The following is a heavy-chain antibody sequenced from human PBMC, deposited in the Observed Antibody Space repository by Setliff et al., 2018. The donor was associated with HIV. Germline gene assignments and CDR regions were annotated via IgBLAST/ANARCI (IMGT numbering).Heavy chain of an antibody. CDR3: ARDRGRRGQLWLHFDY. V-gene: IGHV4-34*01. Sequence: SQTLSLTCAVDNGSFIDHYWSCIRQHPGKGLEWIGEINHSGSTNYNSSLKSRVTISVDTSKNQFSLKLSSVTAADTAVYYCARDRGRRGQLWLHFDYWGQGTLVTVSS. CDR1: NGSFIDHY. D-gene: IGHD5-18*01. J-gene: IGHJ4*02. CDR2: INHSGST.